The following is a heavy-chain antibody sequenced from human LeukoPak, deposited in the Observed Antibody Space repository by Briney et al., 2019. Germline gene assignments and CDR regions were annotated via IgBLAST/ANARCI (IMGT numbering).Heavy chain of an antibody. CDR2: ISSSSSYI. D-gene: IGHD2-15*01. J-gene: IGHJ4*02. V-gene: IGHV3-21*01. Sequence: GGSLRLSCAAPGFTFSTYSLNWVRQAPGKGLEWVSSISSSSSYIYYADSVKGRFTISRDNAENSLYLQMNSLRAEDTAVYYCARASKTYCSGGICYTLDYWGQGTLVTVSS. CDR3: ARASKTYCSGGICYTLDY. CDR1: GFTFSTYS.